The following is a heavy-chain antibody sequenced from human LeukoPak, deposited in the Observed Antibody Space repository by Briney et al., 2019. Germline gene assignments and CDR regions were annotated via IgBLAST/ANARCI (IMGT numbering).Heavy chain of an antibody. CDR1: GYTFTGYY. Sequence: VAAVQVSCKASGYTFTGYYMHWVRQAPGQGVEWMGWINPNSGGTNYAQKFQGRVTMTRDTSISTAYMELSRLRSDDTAVYYCARPSRGYSYGLDYWGQGTLVTVSS. D-gene: IGHD5-18*01. J-gene: IGHJ4*02. V-gene: IGHV1-2*02. CDR3: ARPSRGYSYGLDY. CDR2: INPNSGGT.